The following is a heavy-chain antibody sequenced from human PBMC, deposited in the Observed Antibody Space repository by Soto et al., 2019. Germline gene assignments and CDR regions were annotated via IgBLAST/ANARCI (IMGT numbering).Heavy chain of an antibody. CDR1: GYTFTNYA. CDR3: ARDSQYSTSWQRFDS. CDR2: VNTYNGNP. V-gene: IGHV1-18*01. D-gene: IGHD6-13*01. Sequence: QVQLVQSGVEVKKPGASVKVSCKASGYTFTNYAISWVRQAPGRGLEWMGWVNTYNGNPNYAQIFQDRITMTTDTSMGTAYMELRSLKSDDSAVYYCARDSQYSTSWQRFDSWGQGTLVTVSS. J-gene: IGHJ4*02.